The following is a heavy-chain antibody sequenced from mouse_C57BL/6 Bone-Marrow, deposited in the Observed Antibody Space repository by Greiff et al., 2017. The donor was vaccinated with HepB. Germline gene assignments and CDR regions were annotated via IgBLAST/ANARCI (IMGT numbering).Heavy chain of an antibody. CDR2: IDPETGGT. Sequence: QVQLQQSGAELVRPGASVTLSCKASGYTFTDYEMHWVKQTPVHGLEWIGAIDPETGGTAYNQKFKGKAILTADKSSSTAYMELRSLTSEDSAVYYCTRGLRRLIDVWGTGTTVTVSS. CDR3: TRGLRRLIDV. V-gene: IGHV1-15*01. CDR1: GYTFTDYE. J-gene: IGHJ1*03. D-gene: IGHD2-4*01.